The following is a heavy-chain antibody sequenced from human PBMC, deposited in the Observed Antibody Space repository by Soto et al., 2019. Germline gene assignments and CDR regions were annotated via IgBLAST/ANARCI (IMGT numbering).Heavy chain of an antibody. V-gene: IGHV6-1*01. CDR2: TYYRSKWYN. Sequence: SQTLSLTCAISGDSVSSNSAAWNWIRQSASRGLEWLGRTYYRSKWYNDYAVSVRSRVNMNPHTSKNQFSLQLNSVTPEDTAVYYCARDHYYDSRGYSDAFDIWGQGTMVTVSS. J-gene: IGHJ3*02. CDR3: ARDHYYDSRGYSDAFDI. D-gene: IGHD3-22*01. CDR1: GDSVSSNSAA.